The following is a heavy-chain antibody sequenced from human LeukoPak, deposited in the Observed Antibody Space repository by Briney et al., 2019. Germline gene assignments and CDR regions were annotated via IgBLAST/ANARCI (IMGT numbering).Heavy chain of an antibody. Sequence: SETLSLTCTVSGGSISSHYWSWIRQPPGKGVEYIGYIYYSGSTDYNPSLKSRVTISLDTSKNQFSLNLSSVTAADTAVYYCARRSGVLDSRDSRYYFDHWGQGTLVTVSS. V-gene: IGHV4-59*11. CDR2: IYYSGST. CDR1: GGSISSHY. CDR3: ARRSGVLDSRDSRYYFDH. D-gene: IGHD3-22*01. J-gene: IGHJ4*02.